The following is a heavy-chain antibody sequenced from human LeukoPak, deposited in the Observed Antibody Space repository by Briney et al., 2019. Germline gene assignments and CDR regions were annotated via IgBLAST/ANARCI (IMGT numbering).Heavy chain of an antibody. CDR2: IYYSGST. D-gene: IGHD3-9*01. Sequence: PSETLSLTYTVSGGSISNYHWSWIRQPPGKGLEWIGYIYYSGSTNYNPSLKSRVTISVDTSKNQFSLKLSSVTAADTAVYYCARMGYFDWLPRYWGQGTLVTVSS. CDR1: GGSISNYH. CDR3: ARMGYFDWLPRY. J-gene: IGHJ4*02. V-gene: IGHV4-59*01.